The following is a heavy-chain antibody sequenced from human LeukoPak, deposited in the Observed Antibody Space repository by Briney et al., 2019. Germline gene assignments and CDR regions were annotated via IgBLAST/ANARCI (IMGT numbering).Heavy chain of an antibody. V-gene: IGHV3-48*04. D-gene: IGHD5-12*01. J-gene: IGHJ3*02. CDR1: GFTFSSYS. CDR2: ISSSSSTI. CDR3: ARIVATPWDAFDI. Sequence: GSLRLSCAASGFTFSSYSMNWVRQAPGKGLEWVSYISSSSSTIYYADSVKGRFTISRDNAKNSLYLQMNSLRAEDTAVYYCARIVATPWDAFDIWGQGTMVTVSS.